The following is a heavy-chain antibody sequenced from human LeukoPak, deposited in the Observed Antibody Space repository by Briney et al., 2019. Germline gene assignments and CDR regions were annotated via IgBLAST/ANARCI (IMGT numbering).Heavy chain of an antibody. V-gene: IGHV1-2*02. CDR2: INPNSGGT. J-gene: IGHJ5*02. Sequence: GAPVKVSCKASGYTFTGYYMHWVRQAPGQGLEWMGWINPNSGGTNYAQKFQGRVTMTRDTSISTAYMELSRLRSDDTAVYYCASAYSSSRYWFDPWGQGTMVTVSS. D-gene: IGHD4-11*01. CDR1: GYTFTGYY. CDR3: ASAYSSSRYWFDP.